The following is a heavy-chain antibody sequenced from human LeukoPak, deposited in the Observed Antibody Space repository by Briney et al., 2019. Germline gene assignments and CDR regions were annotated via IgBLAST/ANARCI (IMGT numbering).Heavy chain of an antibody. D-gene: IGHD2-21*02. Sequence: GESLKISCKGSGYSFSNYWIGWVRQMPGKGLEWMGIIYPGDSDTRYSPSFEGQVTISADKSISTAYLQWSSLKTSDTAMYYCARRAYCGGDCYVDYWGQGTLVTVSS. CDR1: GYSFSNYW. CDR2: IYPGDSDT. CDR3: ARRAYCGGDCYVDY. J-gene: IGHJ4*02. V-gene: IGHV5-51*01.